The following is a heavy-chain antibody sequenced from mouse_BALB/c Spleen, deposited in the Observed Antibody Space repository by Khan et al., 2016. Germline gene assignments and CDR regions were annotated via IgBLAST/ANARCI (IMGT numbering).Heavy chain of an antibody. V-gene: IGHV9-1*02. CDR1: GYTFTNSG. D-gene: IGHD2-2*01. J-gene: IGHJ1*01. CDR2: INTYTGEP. Sequence: QIQLVQSGPELKKPGETVKISCKASGYTFTNSGMNWVKQAPGKGLKWVGWINTYTGEPTYADDFKGRFAFPLESSASTAYLPINNRKNEDMTTDFWAGGAMVTTGWDFDVWGAGTTVTVSS. CDR3: AGGAMVTTGWDFDV.